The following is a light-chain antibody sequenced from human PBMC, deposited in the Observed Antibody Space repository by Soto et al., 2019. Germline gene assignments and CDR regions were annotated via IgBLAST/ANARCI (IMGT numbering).Light chain of an antibody. Sequence: MTQFPGLLSASPGEGVTLSCRDAQNVSTNFAAYQQKRSQAPRLLIYDISSRATGVPAIFSRSGSGTGFTLSISSLQIEDVAVYFSQQYDNWPLSFGQGTRLDIK. J-gene: IGKJ5*01. CDR2: DIS. V-gene: IGKV3-15*01. CDR1: QNVSTN. CDR3: QQYDNWPLS.